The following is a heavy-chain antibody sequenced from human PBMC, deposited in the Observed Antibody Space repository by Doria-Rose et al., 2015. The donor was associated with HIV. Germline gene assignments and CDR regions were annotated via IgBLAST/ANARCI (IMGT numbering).Heavy chain of an antibody. J-gene: IGHJ4*02. Sequence: SGPVLVKPTETLTPTCTVSGVSLSSPGMGVSWIRQPPGKALEWLANIFSDDERSYKTSLKSRLTISRGTSKSQVVLTMTDMGPVDTATYYCARIKSSRWYHKYYFDFWGQGTLVIVSA. CDR3: ARIKSSRWYHKYYFDF. V-gene: IGHV2-26*01. CDR2: IFSDDER. CDR1: GVSLSSPGMG. D-gene: IGHD6-13*01.